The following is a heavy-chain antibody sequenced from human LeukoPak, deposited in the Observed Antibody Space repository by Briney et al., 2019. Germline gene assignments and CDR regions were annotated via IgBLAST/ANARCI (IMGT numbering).Heavy chain of an antibody. CDR1: GFTFSSYA. J-gene: IGHJ6*02. Sequence: GGSLRLSCAASGFTFSSYAMHWVRQAPSKGLEWVAVISYDGSNKYYADSVKGRFTISRDNSKNTLYLQMNSLRAEDTAVYYCAKDQVLRYFDWLSPELFYYYGMDVWGQGTTVTVSS. D-gene: IGHD3-9*01. CDR3: AKDQVLRYFDWLSPELFYYYGMDV. CDR2: ISYDGSNK. V-gene: IGHV3-30-3*01.